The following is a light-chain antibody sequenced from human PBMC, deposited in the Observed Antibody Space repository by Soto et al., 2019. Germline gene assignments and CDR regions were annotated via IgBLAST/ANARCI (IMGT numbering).Light chain of an antibody. J-gene: IGLJ3*02. Sequence: QSALTQPASVSGSPGQSITISCTGTSSDVGGYNYVCWYQHHPGKAPKLIIYDVTNRPSGVSNRFSGSKSGNRASLTISGLQAEDEAEYYCSSYTSSSTWVFGGGTQLTVL. CDR3: SSYTSSSTWV. CDR2: DVT. CDR1: SSDVGGYNY. V-gene: IGLV2-14*03.